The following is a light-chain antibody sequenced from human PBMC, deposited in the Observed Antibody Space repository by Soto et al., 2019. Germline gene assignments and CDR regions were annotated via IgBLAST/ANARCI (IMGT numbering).Light chain of an antibody. CDR3: QQYYDYPWT. CDR1: QSVTTR. CDR2: DGS. V-gene: IGKV1-5*01. Sequence: DIQISQSPSSLSASVGDRVTIHCRASQSVTTRLAWHQHKPGKAPKVLIYDGSNLQAGVPSRFSGSGSGREFTLTISSLQPDDFATYYSQQYYDYPWTFCQGTKV. J-gene: IGKJ1*01.